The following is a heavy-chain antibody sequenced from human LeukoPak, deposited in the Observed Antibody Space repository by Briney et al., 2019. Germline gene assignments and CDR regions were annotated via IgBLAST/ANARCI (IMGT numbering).Heavy chain of an antibody. V-gene: IGHV1-2*04. CDR3: ARAPSDQPVGY. J-gene: IGHJ4*02. CDR2: INPNSGGT. CDR1: GYAFTGYY. D-gene: IGHD2-2*01. Sequence: ASVKVSCKASGYAFTGYYMHWVRQAPGQGLEWMGWINPNSGGTNYAQKFQGWVTMTRDSSISTAYMELSRLRSDDTAVYYCARAPSDQPVGYWGQGTLVTVSS.